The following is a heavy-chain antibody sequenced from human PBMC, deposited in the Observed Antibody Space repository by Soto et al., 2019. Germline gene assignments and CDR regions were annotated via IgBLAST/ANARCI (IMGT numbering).Heavy chain of an antibody. D-gene: IGHD3-10*01. J-gene: IGHJ6*02. Sequence: QVQLVQSGAEVKKPGASVKVSCKASGYTFTSYYMHWVRQAPGQGLEWMGIINLSGGSTTYAQKFQGRDTMTRDTSTSTVYRELSSLRSEDTAVYYCARGRPSIVRGGAGYYGMDVWGQGTTVTVSS. CDR3: ARGRPSIVRGGAGYYGMDV. CDR1: GYTFTSYY. V-gene: IGHV1-46*03. CDR2: INLSGGST.